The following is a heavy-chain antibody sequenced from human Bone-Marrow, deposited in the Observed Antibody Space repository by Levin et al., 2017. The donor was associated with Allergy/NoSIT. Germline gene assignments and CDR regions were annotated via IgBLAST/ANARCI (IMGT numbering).Heavy chain of an antibody. CDR3: VRHSSYSGGPGWFDP. CDR2: IYYSGNT. D-gene: IGHD1-26*01. Sequence: SETLSLTCTVSGASISSTTYYWGWIRQSPGTGLEWIGSIYYSGNTYYNPSLKSRVTISVDMSKNQFSLRLSSVTAADTAVFYCVRHSSYSGGPGWFDPWGHGTLVTVSS. J-gene: IGHJ5*02. CDR1: GASISSTTYY. V-gene: IGHV4-39*01.